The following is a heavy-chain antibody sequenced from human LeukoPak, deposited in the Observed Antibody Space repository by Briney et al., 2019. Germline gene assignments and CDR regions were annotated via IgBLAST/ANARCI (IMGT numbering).Heavy chain of an antibody. J-gene: IGHJ4*02. V-gene: IGHV3-21*01. CDR3: ARDASLAKAAYDY. CDR1: GFTFSSYR. CDR2: ISSSSSYI. D-gene: IGHD3-16*01. Sequence: AGGSLRLSCAASGFTFSSYRMNWVRQAPGKGLEWVSSISSSSSYIYYADSVKGRFTISRDNAKNSLYLQMNSLRAEDTAVYYCARDASLAKAAYDYWGQGTLVTVSS.